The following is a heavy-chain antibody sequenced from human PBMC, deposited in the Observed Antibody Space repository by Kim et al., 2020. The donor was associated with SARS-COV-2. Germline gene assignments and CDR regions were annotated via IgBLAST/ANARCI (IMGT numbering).Heavy chain of an antibody. Sequence: GGSLRLSCAASGFTFSSYAMSWVRQAPGKGLEWVSAISGSGGSTYYADSVKGRFTISRDNSKNTLYLQMNSLRAEDTAVYYCAKDRYSYYYDKSWFDPWGQGTLVTVSS. D-gene: IGHD3-22*01. CDR2: ISGSGGST. V-gene: IGHV3-23*01. CDR3: AKDRYSYYYDKSWFDP. CDR1: GFTFSSYA. J-gene: IGHJ5*02.